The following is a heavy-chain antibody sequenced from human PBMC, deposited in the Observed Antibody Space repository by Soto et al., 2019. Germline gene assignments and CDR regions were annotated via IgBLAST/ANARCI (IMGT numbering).Heavy chain of an antibody. J-gene: IGHJ6*02. CDR2: IRSSTSYI. CDR1: GFSFSDYS. D-gene: IGHD6-6*01. Sequence: FLRLSCAASGFSFSDYSVNWVRQAPGKGLEWVSSIRSSTSYIYYADSVKGRFTISRDNAKNSLYLQMNSLRAEDTAVYFCARMSIVGRRDYYYGMDVWGQGTTVTVYS. V-gene: IGHV3-21*01. CDR3: ARMSIVGRRDYYYGMDV.